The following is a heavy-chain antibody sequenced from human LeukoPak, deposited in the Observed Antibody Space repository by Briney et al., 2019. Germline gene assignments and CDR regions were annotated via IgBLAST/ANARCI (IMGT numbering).Heavy chain of an antibody. Sequence: SETLSLTCTVSGGSINNYYWSWVQQPPGAGLEWLAYIYYTGSTNYNPSLKTRLTISVDTSKNQFSLRLNSVTAADTAVYYCARFSQYYDSPTHYLDYWGQGILVTVSS. CDR1: GGSINNYY. J-gene: IGHJ4*02. CDR3: ARFSQYYDSPTHYLDY. D-gene: IGHD2/OR15-2a*01. V-gene: IGHV4-59*08. CDR2: IYYTGST.